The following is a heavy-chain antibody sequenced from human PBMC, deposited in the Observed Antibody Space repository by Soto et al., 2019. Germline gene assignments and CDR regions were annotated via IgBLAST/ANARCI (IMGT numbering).Heavy chain of an antibody. CDR3: AREKVLRRWYGMDV. V-gene: IGHV3-11*06. D-gene: IGHD4-17*01. CDR2: ISSSSSYT. Sequence: NPGGSLRLSCAASGFTFSDYYMSWIRQAPGKGLEWVSYISSSSSYTNYADSVKGRFTISRDNAKNSLYLQMNSLRAEDTAVYYCAREKVLRRWYGMDVWGQGTTVTVSS. CDR1: GFTFSDYY. J-gene: IGHJ6*02.